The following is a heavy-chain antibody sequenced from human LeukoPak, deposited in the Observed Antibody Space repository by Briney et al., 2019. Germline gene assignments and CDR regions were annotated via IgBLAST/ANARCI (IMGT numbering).Heavy chain of an antibody. CDR1: GGSISSYY. CDR3: ARHDVVSRAFDI. D-gene: IGHD2-15*01. Sequence: SETLSLTCTVSGGSISSYYWSWIRQPPGKGLEWIGYIYYSGSTNSNPSLKSRVTISVDTSKNHFSLKLSSVTAADTAVYYCARHDVVSRAFDIWGQGTMVTVSS. CDR2: IYYSGST. J-gene: IGHJ3*02. V-gene: IGHV4-59*08.